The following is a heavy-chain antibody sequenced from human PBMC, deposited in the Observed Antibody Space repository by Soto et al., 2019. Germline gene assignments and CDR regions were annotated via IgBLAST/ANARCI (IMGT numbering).Heavy chain of an antibody. Sequence: QVQLVQSGAEVRKPGASVKVSCEASGYTFTSYDIYWVRQATGQGLEWMGWLNPNTGSSGYAQKFQGRITVTSDTSINTVNMELSSLRSEDTAVYYCARRAETNGWNGFGADKYYFDFWGQGTLVTVSS. D-gene: IGHD1-1*01. CDR3: ARRAETNGWNGFGADKYYFDF. CDR1: GYTFTSYD. J-gene: IGHJ4*02. V-gene: IGHV1-8*01. CDR2: LNPNTGSS.